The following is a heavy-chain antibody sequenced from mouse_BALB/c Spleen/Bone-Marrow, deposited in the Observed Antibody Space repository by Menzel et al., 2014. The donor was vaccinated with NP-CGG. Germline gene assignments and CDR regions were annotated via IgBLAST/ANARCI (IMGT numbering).Heavy chain of an antibody. V-gene: IGHV5-6-4*01. CDR3: TREDYGYTFAY. Sequence: DVHLVESGGGLVKPGGSLKLSCAASGFTFSSYTMSWVRQTPEKRLEWVATISSGGSYTYYPDSVKGRFTISRDNAKNTLYLQMSRLKSEDTAMYYCTREDYGYTFAYWGQGTLVTVSA. J-gene: IGHJ3*01. CDR2: ISSGGSYT. D-gene: IGHD1-2*01. CDR1: GFTFSSYT.